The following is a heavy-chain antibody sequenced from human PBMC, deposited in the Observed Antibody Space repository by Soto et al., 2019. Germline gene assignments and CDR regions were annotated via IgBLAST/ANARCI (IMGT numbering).Heavy chain of an antibody. Sequence: SETLSLTCSVSGGSIISGYYWSFIRQPPGRGLEWIAYIFHSGITNYNPSLKSRVTISVDTSKNQFSLKLNSLTAADTAVYYCARGEAASGPPFDLWGQGTLVTVSS. J-gene: IGHJ4*02. D-gene: IGHD6-13*01. CDR3: ARGEAASGPPFDL. CDR2: IFHSGIT. V-gene: IGHV4-61*01. CDR1: GGSIISGYY.